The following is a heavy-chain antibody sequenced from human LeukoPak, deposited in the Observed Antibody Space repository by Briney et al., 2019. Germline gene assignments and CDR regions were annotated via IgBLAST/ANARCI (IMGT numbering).Heavy chain of an antibody. CDR1: GGSSSGYY. J-gene: IGHJ6*03. Sequence: SETLSLTCAVYGGSSSGYYWSWIRQPPGEGLEWIGEINHSGSTNYNPSLKSRVTISVDTSKNQFSLKLSSVTAADTAVYYCARGRIPLLGSYYYYYYMDVWGKGTTVTVSS. D-gene: IGHD2-8*02. CDR3: ARGRIPLLGSYYYYYYMDV. V-gene: IGHV4-34*01. CDR2: INHSGST.